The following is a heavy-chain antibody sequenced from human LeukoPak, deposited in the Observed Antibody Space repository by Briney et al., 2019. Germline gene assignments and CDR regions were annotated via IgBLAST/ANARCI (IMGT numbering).Heavy chain of an antibody. V-gene: IGHV1-2*02. J-gene: IGHJ4*02. CDR2: INPNSGGT. CDR1: GYTFTGHY. CDR3: AKDLLPGSYQPFDY. D-gene: IGHD1-26*01. Sequence: ASVKVSCKASGYTFTGHYVHWVRQAPGQGLEWTGWINPNSGGTIYAQKFQGRVTMTRDTSISTAYMELSRLRSDDTAVYYCAKDLLPGSYQPFDYWGQGTLVTVSS.